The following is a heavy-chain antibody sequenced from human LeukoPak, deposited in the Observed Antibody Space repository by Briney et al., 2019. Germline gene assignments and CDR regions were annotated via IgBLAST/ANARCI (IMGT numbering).Heavy chain of an antibody. Sequence: GGSLRLSCAASGFTLSSYAMSWVRQAPGKGLEWVSLISGNAGSTYYADSVKGRFTISRDITKNTLYLQMNSLRAEDTAVYYCARDEDSSGYCDYWGQGTLVTVSS. D-gene: IGHD3-22*01. J-gene: IGHJ4*02. CDR1: GFTLSSYA. CDR2: ISGNAGST. CDR3: ARDEDSSGYCDY. V-gene: IGHV3-23*01.